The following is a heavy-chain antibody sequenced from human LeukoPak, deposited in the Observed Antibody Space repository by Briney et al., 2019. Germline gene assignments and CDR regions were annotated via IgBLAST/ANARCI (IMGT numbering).Heavy chain of an antibody. CDR2: IYHSGST. CDR1: GGSISSGGYS. D-gene: IGHD5-12*01. Sequence: SQTLSLTCAVSGGSISSGGYSWSWIRQPPGKGLEWIGYIYHSGSTYYNPSLKSRVTISVDRSKNQFSLKLSSVTAADTAVYYYARVVATATGHAFDIWGQGTMVTVSS. CDR3: ARVVATATGHAFDI. J-gene: IGHJ3*02. V-gene: IGHV4-30-2*01.